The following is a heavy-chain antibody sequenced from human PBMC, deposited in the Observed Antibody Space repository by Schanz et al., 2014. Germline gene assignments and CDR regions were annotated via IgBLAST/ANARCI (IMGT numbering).Heavy chain of an antibody. CDR1: GGTFSRFG. CDR3: ARDRLECGAECYSVEVFEI. J-gene: IGHJ4*02. Sequence: QVQLVQSGAEVKKPGASVKVSCKASGGTFSRFGINWVRQAPGQGLEWMGRIIPSLGLAKYEQKFQDKVTITADTSTTTAYMELSGLRSEDTAVYYCARDRLECGAECYSVEVFEIWGQGTLVIVSS. CDR2: IIPSLGLA. D-gene: IGHD2-21*01. V-gene: IGHV1-69*04.